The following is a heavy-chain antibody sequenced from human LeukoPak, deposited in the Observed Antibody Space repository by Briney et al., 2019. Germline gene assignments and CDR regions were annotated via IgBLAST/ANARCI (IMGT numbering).Heavy chain of an antibody. J-gene: IGHJ4*02. D-gene: IGHD2/OR15-2a*01. Sequence: QPGGSLRLSCAASGFNFNNYWMSWLRQAPGKGLVWVSHINSDGSWTSYADSVKGRFTISKDNAKNTVYLQMNSLRAEDTAVYYCVSFYETYWGRGTLVTVSS. CDR1: GFNFNNYW. V-gene: IGHV3-74*01. CDR2: INSDGSWT. CDR3: VSFYETY.